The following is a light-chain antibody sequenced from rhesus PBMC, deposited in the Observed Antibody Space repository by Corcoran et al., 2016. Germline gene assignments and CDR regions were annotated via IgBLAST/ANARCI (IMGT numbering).Light chain of an antibody. CDR1: QDISSW. CDR3: QQYSSSPFT. Sequence: DIQMTQSPSSLSASVGDKVTITCRASQDISSWVAWYQQKPGKAPKLLIYKASSLQSGVPSRCSGSGSGTDFSLTISSLQPEDFTTYYCQQYSSSPFTFGPGTKLDIK. CDR2: KAS. V-gene: IGKV1-21*01. J-gene: IGKJ3*01.